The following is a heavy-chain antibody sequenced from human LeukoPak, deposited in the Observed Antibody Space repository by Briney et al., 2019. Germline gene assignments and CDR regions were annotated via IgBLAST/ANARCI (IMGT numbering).Heavy chain of an antibody. D-gene: IGHD4-11*01. V-gene: IGHV1-69*13. Sequence: EASVKVSCKASGGTFSSYAISWVRQAPGQGLEWMGGIIPIFGTANYAQKFQGRVTITADESTSTAYMELSSLRSEDAAVYYCARDRTTDEDGGGWFDPWGQGTLVTVSS. CDR2: IIPIFGTA. CDR1: GGTFSSYA. CDR3: ARDRTTDEDGGGWFDP. J-gene: IGHJ5*02.